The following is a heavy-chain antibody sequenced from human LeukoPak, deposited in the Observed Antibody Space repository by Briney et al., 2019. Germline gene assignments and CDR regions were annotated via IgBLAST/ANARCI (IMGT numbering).Heavy chain of an antibody. CDR2: ISSSSSYI. CDR1: GFTFSSYS. CDR3: ARDRGYCSSTSCYGNYFDY. Sequence: GGSLRLSCAASGFTFSSYSMNWVRQAPGKGLEWVSSISSSSSYIYYADSVKGRFTISRDNAKNSLYLQMNSLRAEDTAVYYCARDRGYCSSTSCYGNYFDYWGQGTLVTVSS. D-gene: IGHD2-2*01. J-gene: IGHJ4*02. V-gene: IGHV3-21*01.